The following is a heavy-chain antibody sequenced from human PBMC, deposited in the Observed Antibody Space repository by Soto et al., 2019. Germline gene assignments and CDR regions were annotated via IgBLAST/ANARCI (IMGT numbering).Heavy chain of an antibody. J-gene: IGHJ6*02. CDR1: GDSISSGGYY. D-gene: IGHD2-2*01. Sequence: PSETLSLTCTVSGDSISSGGYYWSWIRQHPGKGLEWIGYIYFSGSTYYNPSLKSRVTILLDTSKNQFSLKLSSVTAADTAVYCCASFLVIVPGGGGMDVWGQGTTVTVSS. V-gene: IGHV4-31*03. CDR2: IYFSGST. CDR3: ASFLVIVPGGGGMDV.